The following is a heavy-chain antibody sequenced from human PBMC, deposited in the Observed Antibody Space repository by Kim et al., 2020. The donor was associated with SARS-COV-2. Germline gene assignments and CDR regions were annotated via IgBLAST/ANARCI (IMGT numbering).Heavy chain of an antibody. Sequence: GGSLRLSCEASGFTFAHYAMDWVRQVPGKGLEWVSTIDAEGSATYYADSVRGRFTISRDNNKNSLYLQMDARRIEDSALFYCVRDDFWGQGTLVSVSS. CDR1: GFTFAHYA. CDR2: IDAEGSAT. CDR3: VRDDF. V-gene: IGHV3-43*02. J-gene: IGHJ4*02.